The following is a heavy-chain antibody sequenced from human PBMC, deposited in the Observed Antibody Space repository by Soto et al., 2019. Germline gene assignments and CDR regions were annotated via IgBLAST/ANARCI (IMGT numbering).Heavy chain of an antibody. D-gene: IGHD2-2*01. V-gene: IGHV3-23*01. CDR1: GFIFSNYT. CDR3: AKARCSSATCYVPDY. CDR2: ISGSGGSP. J-gene: IGHJ4*02. Sequence: EVQLLQSGGGLVQPGESLRLSCAASGFIFSNYTMSWVRQAPGKGLEWVSVISGSGGSPYHADSVQGRFTISRDNPKNTLYLQMNSLRAEDTAIYYCAKARCSSATCYVPDYWGQGTLVTVSS.